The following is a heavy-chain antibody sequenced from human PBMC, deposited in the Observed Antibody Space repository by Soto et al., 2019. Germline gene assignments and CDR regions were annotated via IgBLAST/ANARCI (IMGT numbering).Heavy chain of an antibody. Sequence: SVKVSCKASGYTFTGHYMHWVRQAPGQGLEWMGGIIPIFGTANYAQKFQGRVTITADKSTSTAYMELSSLRSEDTAVYYCARSRRISMIVVVPGAFYICGQGAMVTVS. V-gene: IGHV1-69*06. CDR3: ARSRRISMIVVVPGAFYI. J-gene: IGHJ3*02. D-gene: IGHD3-22*01. CDR1: GYTFTGHY. CDR2: IIPIFGTA.